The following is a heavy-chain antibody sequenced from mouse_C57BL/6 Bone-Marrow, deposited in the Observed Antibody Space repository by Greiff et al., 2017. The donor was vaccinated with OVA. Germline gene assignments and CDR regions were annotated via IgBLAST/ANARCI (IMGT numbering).Heavy chain of an antibody. V-gene: IGHV14-1*01. CDR1: GYNINDYY. CDR2: IDPEDGDT. CDR3: TGDYGICYELY. J-gene: IGHJ4*01. Sequence: EVKLVESGAELVRPGASVKLSCTASGYNINDYYMHWVKQRPEQGLEWIGRIDPEDGDTEYDQKFQGKATMTADTSSNTAYLQLSSLTSEDSAVXYCTGDYGICYELYWGQGTTVTVSS. D-gene: IGHD2-13*01.